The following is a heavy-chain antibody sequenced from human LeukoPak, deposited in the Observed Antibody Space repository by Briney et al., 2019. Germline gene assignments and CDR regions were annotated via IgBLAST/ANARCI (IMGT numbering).Heavy chain of an antibody. J-gene: IGHJ4*02. CDR1: GGSISSYY. Sequence: PSETLSLTCTVSGGSISSYYWSWIRQPPGKGLEWIGYIYTSGSTNYNPSLKSRVTISVDTSKNQFSLKLSSVTAADTAVYYCARGSKHRYSGSYYARLQFDYWGQGTLVTVSS. V-gene: IGHV4-4*09. CDR3: ARGSKHRYSGSYYARLQFDY. D-gene: IGHD1-26*01. CDR2: IYTSGST.